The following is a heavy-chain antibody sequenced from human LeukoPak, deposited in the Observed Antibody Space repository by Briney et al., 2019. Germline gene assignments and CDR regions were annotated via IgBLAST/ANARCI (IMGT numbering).Heavy chain of an antibody. V-gene: IGHV4-59*01. CDR3: ARDFWVDSGSRDAFDI. CDR2: IYYSGST. Sequence: TSETLSLTCTVSGGSISNYYWSWIRQPPGKGLEWIGYIYYSGSTNYNPSLKSRVTISVDTSKNQFSLKLSSVTAADTAVYYCARDFWVDSGSRDAFDIWGQGTMVTVSS. J-gene: IGHJ3*02. D-gene: IGHD1-26*01. CDR1: GGSISNYY.